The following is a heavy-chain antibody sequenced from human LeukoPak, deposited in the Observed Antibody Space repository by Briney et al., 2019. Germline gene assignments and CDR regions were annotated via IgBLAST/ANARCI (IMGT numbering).Heavy chain of an antibody. CDR2: INPNSGGT. CDR1: GYTFTGYY. V-gene: IGHV1-2*02. CDR3: ARVFIVVVPAASYYYGMDV. J-gene: IGHJ6*02. Sequence: ASVKVSCKASGYTFTGYYMHWVRQAPGQGLEWMGWINPNSGGTNYAQKFQGRVTMTRDTSISTAYMELSRLRSDDTAVYYCARVFIVVVPAASYYYGMDVWGQGTTVTVSS. D-gene: IGHD2-2*01.